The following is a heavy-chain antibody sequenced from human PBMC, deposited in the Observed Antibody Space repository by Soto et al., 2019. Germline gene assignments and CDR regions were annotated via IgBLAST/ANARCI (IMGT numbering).Heavy chain of an antibody. CDR2: ISYDGTNK. CDR3: AKAVPPFVVVTASDY. V-gene: IGHV3-30*18. Sequence: VGSLRLSCAASGFTFRDLGMHWVRQAPGKGLEWVAVISYDGTNKYYADSVKGRFTISRDNSKNTLYLQINSLRAEDTAVYYCAKAVPPFVVVTASDYWGQGTLVTVSS. J-gene: IGHJ4*02. D-gene: IGHD2-21*02. CDR1: GFTFRDLG.